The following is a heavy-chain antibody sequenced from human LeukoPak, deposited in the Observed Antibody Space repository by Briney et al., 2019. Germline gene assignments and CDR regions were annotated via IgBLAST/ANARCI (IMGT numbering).Heavy chain of an antibody. V-gene: IGHV3-48*03. J-gene: IGHJ4*02. Sequence: GGSLRLSCAASGFTFDIYEMNWVRQAPGKGLEWISFISSSSNVIYYADSAKGRFTISRDNAKNSLYLQMNSLRAEDTAVYYCAGSRYPEPQDLDYWGQGTLVTVSS. CDR3: AGSRYPEPQDLDY. D-gene: IGHD1-14*01. CDR2: ISSSSNVI. CDR1: GFTFDIYE.